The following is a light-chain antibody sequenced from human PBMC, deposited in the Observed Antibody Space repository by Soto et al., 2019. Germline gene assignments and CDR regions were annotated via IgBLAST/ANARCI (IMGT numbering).Light chain of an antibody. J-gene: IGKJ1*01. CDR2: GAS. V-gene: IGKV1-6*02. CDR1: QGIRSE. Sequence: AIQMTQSPSSLSASVGDRVTITCRASQGIRSELAWYQQKPGKAPNLLIYGASTLQSGVPSRFSGSGSGTDFTRTISSLQPEVFATFYCLQDYNYPRTFGQGTKLEI. CDR3: LQDYNYPRT.